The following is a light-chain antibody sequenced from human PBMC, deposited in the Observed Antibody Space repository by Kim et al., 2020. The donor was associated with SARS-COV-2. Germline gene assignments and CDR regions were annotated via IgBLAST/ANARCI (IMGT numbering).Light chain of an antibody. CDR1: QYISNH. Sequence: DIQMTQSPSSLSASFGDRVTITCRASQYISNHLNWYQHKPGKGPELLIYTATSLQSGVPSRFSGGGSGTDFTLTISSLQPEDFATYYCQQGYRTPVTFGQGTKLEI. CDR2: TAT. J-gene: IGKJ2*01. V-gene: IGKV1-39*01. CDR3: QQGYRTPVT.